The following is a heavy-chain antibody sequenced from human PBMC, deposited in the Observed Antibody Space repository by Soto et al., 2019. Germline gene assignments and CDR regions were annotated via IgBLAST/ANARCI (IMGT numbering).Heavy chain of an antibody. CDR1: GGSISSGGYS. D-gene: IGHD2-15*01. CDR3: ARRIFGTNWFDP. Sequence: LSLTCAVSGGSISSGGYSWSWIRQPPGKGLEWIGYIYHSGSTYYNPSLKSRVTISVDTSKNQFSLKLSSVTAADTAVYYCARRIFGTNWFDPWGQGTLVTVSS. V-gene: IGHV4-30-2*03. CDR2: IYHSGST. J-gene: IGHJ5*02.